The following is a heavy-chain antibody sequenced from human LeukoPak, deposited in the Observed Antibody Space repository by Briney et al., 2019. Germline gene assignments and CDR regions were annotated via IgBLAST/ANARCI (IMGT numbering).Heavy chain of an antibody. CDR2: IIPIFGTA. Sequence: SVKVSCKASGGTFSSYAISWVRQAPGQGLEWMGGIIPIFGTANYAQKFQGRVTITADKSTSTAYMELSSPRSEDTAVYYCARDGAAAGTDAFDIWGQGTMVTVSS. D-gene: IGHD6-13*01. CDR3: ARDGAAAGTDAFDI. J-gene: IGHJ3*02. V-gene: IGHV1-69*06. CDR1: GGTFSSYA.